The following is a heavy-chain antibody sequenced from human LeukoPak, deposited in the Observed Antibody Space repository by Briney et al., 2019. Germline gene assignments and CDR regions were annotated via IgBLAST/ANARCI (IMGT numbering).Heavy chain of an antibody. V-gene: IGHV1-18*01. CDR3: ARVDCSGGACFSSDY. J-gene: IGHJ4*02. Sequence: ASVTVSCKSSGYTFLYFGVPWVRPTPGRGLEWMGWISADDGNTKYAPEFQGRVTVTADTSTGTAYMELRRLRSDDSAIYYCARVDCSGGACFSSDYWGQGTLVTVSS. CDR2: ISADDGNT. CDR1: GYTFLYFG. D-gene: IGHD2-15*01.